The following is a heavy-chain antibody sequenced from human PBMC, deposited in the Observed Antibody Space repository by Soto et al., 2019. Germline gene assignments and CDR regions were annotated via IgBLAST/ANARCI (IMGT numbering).Heavy chain of an antibody. CDR1: GGSISSGGYY. CDR2: IYYSGST. Sequence: PSETLSLTCTVSGGSISSGGYYWSWIRQHPGKGLEWIGYIYYSGSTYYNPSLKSRVTISVDTSKNQFSLKLSSVTAADTAGYYCARDWGGGSYNPSITMIVVGPFDPWGQGTLVTV. J-gene: IGHJ5*02. V-gene: IGHV4-31*03. CDR3: ARDWGGGSYNPSITMIVVGPFDP. D-gene: IGHD3-22*01.